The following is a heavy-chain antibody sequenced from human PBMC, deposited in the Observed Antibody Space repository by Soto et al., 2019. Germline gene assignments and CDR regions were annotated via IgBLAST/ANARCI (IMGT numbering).Heavy chain of an antibody. Sequence: QITLKESGPTLVKPTQTLTLTCTFSGFSLSTSGLGVAWIRQPPGKALEWLAIIYWDDNKLYSPSLKSRLTLTKDTSKNPVVLTMTNMDPVDTATYYCAHRRGMGELLPWGQGTLVTVSS. D-gene: IGHD1-26*01. CDR3: AHRRGMGELLP. CDR2: IYWDDNK. V-gene: IGHV2-5*02. CDR1: GFSLSTSGLG. J-gene: IGHJ5*02.